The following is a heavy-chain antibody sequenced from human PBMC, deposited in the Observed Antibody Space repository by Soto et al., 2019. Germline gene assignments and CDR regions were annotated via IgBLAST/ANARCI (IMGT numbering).Heavy chain of an antibody. CDR3: TRDLFSYDYSGILWFDP. V-gene: IGHV3-15*01. CDR1: GFTFSNAW. CDR2: VKSKTDGGTT. Sequence: GGSLRLSCAASGFTFSNAWMSWVRQAPGKGLEWVGRVKSKTDGGTTDYAAPVKGRFTISRDDSKNTLYLQMNSLQTEDTAVYYCTRDLFSYDYSGILWFDPWGQGTLVTVS. J-gene: IGHJ5*02. D-gene: IGHD3-16*01.